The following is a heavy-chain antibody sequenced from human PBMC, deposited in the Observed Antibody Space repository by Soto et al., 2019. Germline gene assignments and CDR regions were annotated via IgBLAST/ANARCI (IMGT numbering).Heavy chain of an antibody. V-gene: IGHV3-33*01. D-gene: IGHD5-12*01. J-gene: IGHJ1*01. CDR1: GFTFSSYG. CDR3: ARGSGYERSCAY. Sequence: QVQLVESGGGVVQPGRSLRLSCAASGFTFSSYGMHWVRQAPGKGLEWVAVIWYDGSNKYYADSVKGRFTSSRDNSKNPLYLPMTSMRAEDTAVYYCARGSGYERSCAYWGQGTLVTVSS. CDR2: IWYDGSNK.